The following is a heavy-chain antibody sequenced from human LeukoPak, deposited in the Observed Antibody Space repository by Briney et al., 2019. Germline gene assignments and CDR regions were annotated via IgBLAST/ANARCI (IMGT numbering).Heavy chain of an antibody. J-gene: IGHJ1*01. V-gene: IGHV4-34*01. Sequence: SETLSLTCAVYGGSFSGYYWSWIRQPPGKGLEWIGEINHSGSTNYNPSLKSRVTISVDTSKNQFSLKLSSVTAADTAVYYCARRKRWLPGYFQHWGXXTLVTVSS. D-gene: IGHD5-24*01. CDR2: INHSGST. CDR1: GGSFSGYY. CDR3: ARRKRWLPGYFQH.